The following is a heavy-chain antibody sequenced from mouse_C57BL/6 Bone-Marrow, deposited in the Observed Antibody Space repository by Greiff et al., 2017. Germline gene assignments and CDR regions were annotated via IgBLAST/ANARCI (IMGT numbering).Heavy chain of an antibody. CDR2: IYPGSGST. D-gene: IGHD1-1*01. CDR1: GYTFTSYW. CDR3: ARGRFITTVVADYAMDY. Sequence: QVQLQQPGAELVKPGASVKMSCKASGYTFTSYWITWVKQRPGQGLEWIGDIYPGSGSTNYNEKFKSKATLTVDTSSSTAYMQLSSLTSEDSAVYYCARGRFITTVVADYAMDYWGQGTSVTVSS. V-gene: IGHV1-55*01. J-gene: IGHJ4*01.